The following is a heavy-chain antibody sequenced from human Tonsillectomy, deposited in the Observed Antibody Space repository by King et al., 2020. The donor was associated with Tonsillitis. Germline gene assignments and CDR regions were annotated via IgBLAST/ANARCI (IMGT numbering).Heavy chain of an antibody. CDR2: ISSSSTYI. D-gene: IGHD6-19*01. CDR1: GFTFSRFT. Sequence: VQLVESGGGLVKPGGSLRLSCAASGFTFSRFTMNWVRQAPGKGLEWVSSISSSSTYIYYADSVKGRFTVSRDNAKNSLFLQMNSLRAEDTAVYYCARGDNSGWDVWGYWGQGTLVPVPS. J-gene: IGHJ4*02. V-gene: IGHV3-21*01. CDR3: ARGDNSGWDVWGY.